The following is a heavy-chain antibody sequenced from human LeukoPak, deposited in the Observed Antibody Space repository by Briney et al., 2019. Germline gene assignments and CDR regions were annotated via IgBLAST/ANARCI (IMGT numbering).Heavy chain of an antibody. CDR3: ARDPPRYDSSGYYYYMGFDP. V-gene: IGHV1-2*02. J-gene: IGHJ5*02. CDR1: GYTFTGYY. Sequence: ASVKVSCKASGYTFTGYYMHWVRQAPGQGLEWMGWINPNSGGTNYAQKLQGRVTMTTDTSTSTAYMELRSLRSDDTAVYYCARDPPRYDSSGYYYYMGFDPWGQGTLVTVSS. CDR2: INPNSGGT. D-gene: IGHD3-22*01.